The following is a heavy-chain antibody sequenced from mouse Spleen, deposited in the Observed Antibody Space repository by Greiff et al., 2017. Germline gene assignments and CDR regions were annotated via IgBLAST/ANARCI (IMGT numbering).Heavy chain of an antibody. D-gene: IGHD4-1*01. Sequence: VKLVESGPELVKPGASVKMSCKASGYTFTDYVISWVKQRTGQGLEWIGEIYPGSGSTYYNEKFKGKATLTADKSSSTVYMELSRLTSEDSAVYFCARHEDAELGQRYFDYWGQGTTRTVSS. CDR1: GYTFTDYV. CDR2: IYPGSGST. V-gene: IGHV1-81*01. J-gene: IGHJ2*01. CDR3: ARHEDAELGQRYFDY.